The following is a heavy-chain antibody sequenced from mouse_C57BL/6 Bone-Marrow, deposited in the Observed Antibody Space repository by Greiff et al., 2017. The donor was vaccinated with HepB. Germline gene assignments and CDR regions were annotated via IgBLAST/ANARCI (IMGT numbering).Heavy chain of an antibody. Sequence: VQLQQPGAELVKPGASVKLSCKASGYTFTSYWVHWVKQRPGQGLEWIGMIHPNSGSTNYNEKFKSKATLTVDKSSSTAYMQLSSLTSEDSAVYYCARSYPAYFDYWGQGTTLTVSS. CDR2: IHPNSGST. V-gene: IGHV1-64*01. J-gene: IGHJ2*01. CDR1: GYTFTSYW. CDR3: ARSYPAYFDY.